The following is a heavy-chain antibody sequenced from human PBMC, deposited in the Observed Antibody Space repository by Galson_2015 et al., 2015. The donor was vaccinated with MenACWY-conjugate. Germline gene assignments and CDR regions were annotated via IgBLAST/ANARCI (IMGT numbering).Heavy chain of an antibody. Sequence: SLRLSCAASGFAFNNYCMHWVRQAPGKGLECVSRICAGGISIMYGDSVRGRFTISRDDAENTLYLQMDGLRADDTAVYFCVRGSSGWRGMDIWGQGTTVTASS. J-gene: IGHJ6*02. CDR3: VRGSSGWRGMDI. V-gene: IGHV3-74*03. CDR1: GFAFNNYC. CDR2: ICAGGISI. D-gene: IGHD6-19*01.